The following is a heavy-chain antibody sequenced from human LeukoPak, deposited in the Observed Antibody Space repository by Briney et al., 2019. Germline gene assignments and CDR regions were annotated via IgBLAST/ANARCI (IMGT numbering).Heavy chain of an antibody. D-gene: IGHD1-26*01. CDR2: ISSSGGAI. CDR1: GFTCSDYY. CDR3: ARVQYRGSYADEGWFDP. V-gene: IGHV3-11*01. J-gene: IGHJ5*02. Sequence: PGGSLRLSCAASGFTCSDYYMTWIHQAPGKGLEGVSYISSSGGAIYYIDSVKGRFTISRDNARKSMYLQMNSLRAEDTAVYYCARVQYRGSYADEGWFDPWGQGTLVTVSS.